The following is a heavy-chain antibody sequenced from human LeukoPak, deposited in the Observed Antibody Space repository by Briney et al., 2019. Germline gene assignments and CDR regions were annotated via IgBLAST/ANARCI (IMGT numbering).Heavy chain of an antibody. CDR1: GFAFSTYW. CDR3: ARGGYDSSGYYQYYFDY. J-gene: IGHJ4*02. D-gene: IGHD3-22*01. Sequence: GGSLRLSCAASGFAFSTYWMHWVRQAPGKGLVWVSRINSDGSATTYADSVKGRFTISRDNAKNTLYLQLNSLRAEDTAVYYCARGGYDSSGYYQYYFDYWGQGTLVTVSS. CDR2: INSDGSAT. V-gene: IGHV3-74*01.